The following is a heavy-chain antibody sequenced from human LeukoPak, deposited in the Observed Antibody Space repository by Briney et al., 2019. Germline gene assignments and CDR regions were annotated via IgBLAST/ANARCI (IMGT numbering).Heavy chain of an antibody. V-gene: IGHV3-21*01. CDR1: GFTFSSYS. D-gene: IGHD2-15*01. J-gene: IGHJ5*02. Sequence: PGGSLRLSCAASGFTFSSYSMNWVRQAPGKGLEWVSSISSSSSYIYYADSVKGRFTISRDNAKNSLYLQMNSLRAEDTAVYYCARTPRPSGPFDPWGQGTLVTVSS. CDR3: ARTPRPSGPFDP. CDR2: ISSSSSYI.